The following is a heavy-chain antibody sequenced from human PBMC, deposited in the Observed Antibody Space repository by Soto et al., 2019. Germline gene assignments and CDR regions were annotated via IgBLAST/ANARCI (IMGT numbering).Heavy chain of an antibody. D-gene: IGHD6-13*01. Sequence: GGSLRLSCAASGFTFSNAWMSWVRQAPGKGLEWVGRIKSKTDGGTTDYAAPVKGRFTISRDNAKNSLYLQMNSLRDEDTAVYYCARDWGYSSSWSLLRQPHFDYWGQGTLVTVSS. CDR1: GFTFSNAW. CDR2: IKSKTDGGTT. CDR3: ARDWGYSSSWSLLRQPHFDY. V-gene: IGHV3-15*01. J-gene: IGHJ4*02.